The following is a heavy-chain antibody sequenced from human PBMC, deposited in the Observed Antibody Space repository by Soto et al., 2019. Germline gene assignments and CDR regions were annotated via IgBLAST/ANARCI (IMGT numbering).Heavy chain of an antibody. CDR1: GFRFSDFH. Sequence: GGSLRLSCAASGFRFSDFHMDWVRQAPGKGLEWVGRSRNEANSYTTDYAASVKGRFTISRHDLKNSLFLQMNSLKTEDTAVYYCALNXXGLDVLGQGTTVTVSS. J-gene: IGHJ6*02. CDR3: ALNXXGLDV. CDR2: SRNEANSYTT. V-gene: IGHV3-72*01.